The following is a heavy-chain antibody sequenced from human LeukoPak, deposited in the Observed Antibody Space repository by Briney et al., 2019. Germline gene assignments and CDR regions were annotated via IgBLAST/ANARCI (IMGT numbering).Heavy chain of an antibody. D-gene: IGHD4-17*01. CDR3: ARGGWTTVTTFQGILDY. V-gene: IGHV1-18*01. J-gene: IGHJ4*02. CDR2: ISAYNGNT. CDR1: GYTFTSYG. Sequence: ASVKVSCKASGYTFTSYGISWVRQAPGQGLEWMGWISAYNGNTNYAQKLQGRVTMTTDTSTSTAYMELSSLRSEDTAVYYCARGGWTTVTTFQGILDYWGQGTLVTVSS.